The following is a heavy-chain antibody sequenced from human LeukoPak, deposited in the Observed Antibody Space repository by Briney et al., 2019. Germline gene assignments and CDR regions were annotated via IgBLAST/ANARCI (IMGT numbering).Heavy chain of an antibody. V-gene: IGHV1-2*02. J-gene: IGHJ3*02. CDR3: VREANDSSGYYPKHDAFDI. Sequence: ASVKVSCKASGGTFSSYAISWVRQAPGQGLEWMGWINPNSGGTNYAQKFQGRVTMTRDTSISTAYMELSRLRSDDTAVYYCVREANDSSGYYPKHDAFDIWGQGTMVTVSS. CDR1: GGTFSSYA. D-gene: IGHD3-22*01. CDR2: INPNSGGT.